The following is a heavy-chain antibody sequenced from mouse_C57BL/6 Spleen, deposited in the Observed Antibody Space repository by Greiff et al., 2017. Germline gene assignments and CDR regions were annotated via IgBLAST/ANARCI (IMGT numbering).Heavy chain of an antibody. Sequence: QVQLQQSGPGLVQPSQSLSITCTVSGFSLTSYGVHWVRQSPGKGLEWLGVIWSGGSTDYNAAFISRLSISKDNSKSQVFFKRNSLQADDTAIYYCARGDYYGSSAAWFAYWGQGTLVTVSA. CDR2: IWSGGST. V-gene: IGHV2-2*01. CDR1: GFSLTSYG. J-gene: IGHJ3*01. D-gene: IGHD1-1*01. CDR3: ARGDYYGSSAAWFAY.